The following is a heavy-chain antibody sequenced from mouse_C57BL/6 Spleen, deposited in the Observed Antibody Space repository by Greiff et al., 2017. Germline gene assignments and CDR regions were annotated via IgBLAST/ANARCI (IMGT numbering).Heavy chain of an antibody. CDR3: TAGDGTRGWDY. J-gene: IGHJ2*01. V-gene: IGHV14-1*01. D-gene: IGHD2-14*01. CDR2: IDPEDGDT. Sequence: VQLQQSGAELVRPGASVKLSCTASGFNIKDYYMHWVKQRPEQGLEWIGRIDPEDGDTEYAPKFQGKATITADTSSNTAYLQLSSLTSEDTAVYYCTAGDGTRGWDYWGQGTTLTVSS. CDR1: GFNIKDYY.